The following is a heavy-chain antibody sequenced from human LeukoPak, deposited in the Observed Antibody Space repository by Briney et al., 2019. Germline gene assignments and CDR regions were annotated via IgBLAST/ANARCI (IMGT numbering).Heavy chain of an antibody. CDR2: ISGSGGST. J-gene: IGHJ4*02. D-gene: IGHD3-3*01. CDR1: GFTFSNYA. Sequence: GGSLRLSCAASGFTFSNYAVSWVRQAPGKGLDWVSAISGSGGSTYYADSVKGRFTISRDNSKNTLYLQMNSLRAEDTAVYYCAKDFTANYDFWSGYPHWGQGTLVTVSS. V-gene: IGHV3-23*01. CDR3: AKDFTANYDFWSGYPH.